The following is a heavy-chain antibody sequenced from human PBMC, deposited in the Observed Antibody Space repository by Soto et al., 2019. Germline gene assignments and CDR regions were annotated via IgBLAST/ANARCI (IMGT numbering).Heavy chain of an antibody. V-gene: IGHV3-66*01. CDR1: GFTVSSKY. D-gene: IGHD2-15*01. CDR3: ARDDVLCDGGRCYGIPLDF. Sequence: EVQLVESGGGLVQPGGSLRLSCAASGFTVSSKYMTWVRQAPGKGLEWVSLIQSGGTTYYADSVKGRFTISRDTSENTLHLQMDSLRVEDTAVYYYARDDVLCDGGRCYGIPLDFWGKGTTVTVSS. CDR2: IQSGGTT. J-gene: IGHJ6*04.